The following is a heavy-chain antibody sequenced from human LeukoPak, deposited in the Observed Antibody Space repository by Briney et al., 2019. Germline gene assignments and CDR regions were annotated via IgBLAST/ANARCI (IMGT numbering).Heavy chain of an antibody. CDR1: GFTFTTYW. CDR2: IKPDGTEK. J-gene: IGHJ4*02. Sequence: GGSLRLSCATSGFTFTTYWMNWVRQAPGKGLEWVANIKPDGTEKFYGDSVKGRFTISGDNAKNSLFLQMDSLRAEDTAVYYCAKEDEKFDYWGQGTLVTVSS. V-gene: IGHV3-7*03. CDR3: AKEDEKFDY.